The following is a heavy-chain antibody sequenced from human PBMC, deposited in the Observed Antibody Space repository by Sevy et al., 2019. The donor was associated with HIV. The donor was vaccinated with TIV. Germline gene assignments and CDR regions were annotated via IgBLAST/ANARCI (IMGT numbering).Heavy chain of an antibody. CDR3: ARMSSGWAPFDY. V-gene: IGHV3-7*01. Sequence: GGSLRLSSAASGFIFTTYWMSWVRQAPGKGLEWVTTIKHDGSEKYYVDSVKGRFTISRDNAKNSVYLQMNSLRVEDSAVYYCARMSSGWAPFDYWGQGTLVTVSS. J-gene: IGHJ4*02. CDR1: GFIFTTYW. D-gene: IGHD6-19*01. CDR2: IKHDGSEK.